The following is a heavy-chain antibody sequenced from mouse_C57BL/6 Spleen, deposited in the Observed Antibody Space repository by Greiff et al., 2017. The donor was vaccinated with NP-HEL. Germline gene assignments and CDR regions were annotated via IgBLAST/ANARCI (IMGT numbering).Heavy chain of an antibody. CDR2: IHPNSGST. J-gene: IGHJ1*03. D-gene: IGHD1-1*01. V-gene: IGHV1-64*01. CDR3: ARCYGSSYWYFDV. Sequence: QVQLQQPGAELVKPGASVKLSCKASGYTFTSYWMHWVKQRPGQGLEWIGMIHPNSGSTNYNEKFKSKATLTVDKSSSTAYMQPSSLTSEDSAVYYCARCYGSSYWYFDVWGTGTTVTVSS. CDR1: GYTFTSYW.